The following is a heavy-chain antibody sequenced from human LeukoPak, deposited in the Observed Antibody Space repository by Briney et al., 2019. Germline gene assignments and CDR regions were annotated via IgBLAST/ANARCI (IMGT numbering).Heavy chain of an antibody. J-gene: IGHJ4*02. CDR1: VYTFTSYN. CDR2: INPSGGST. V-gene: IGHV1-46*01. CDR3: ARDISSGYYYSH. Sequence: ASVKVSCKAPVYTFTSYNMYWVRQTPGQGLEWMGIINPSGGSTRYAQKFQGRVIMTRDTSTRTVYMEVSSLRSEDTAVYYCARDISSGYYYSHWGQGTLV. D-gene: IGHD3-22*01.